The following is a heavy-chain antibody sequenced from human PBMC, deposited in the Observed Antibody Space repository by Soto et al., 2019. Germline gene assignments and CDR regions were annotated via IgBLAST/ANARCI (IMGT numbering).Heavy chain of an antibody. Sequence: QVQLVQSGAEVKKPGSSVKVSCKASGGTFSSYTISWVRQAPGQGLEWMGRLIPILGIANYAQKFQGRVTITADKSTSTAYMELSSLRSEDTAVYYCASDSGPQNWFDPWGQGTLVTVSS. V-gene: IGHV1-69*02. CDR2: LIPILGIA. D-gene: IGHD3-10*01. CDR3: ASDSGPQNWFDP. CDR1: GGTFSSYT. J-gene: IGHJ5*02.